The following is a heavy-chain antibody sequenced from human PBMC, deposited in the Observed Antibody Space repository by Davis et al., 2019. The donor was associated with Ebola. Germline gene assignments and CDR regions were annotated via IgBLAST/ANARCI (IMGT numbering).Heavy chain of an antibody. CDR3: ASTVVPSRGYYYGMDV. CDR1: GYTFTSYG. D-gene: IGHD2-2*01. Sequence: ASVKVSCKASGYTFTSYGISWVRQAPGQGLEWMGWISAYNGNTNYAQKFQGRVTITADKSTSTAYMELSSLRSEDTALYYCASTVVPSRGYYYGMDVWGQGTTVTVSS. V-gene: IGHV1-18*01. CDR2: ISAYNGNT. J-gene: IGHJ6*02.